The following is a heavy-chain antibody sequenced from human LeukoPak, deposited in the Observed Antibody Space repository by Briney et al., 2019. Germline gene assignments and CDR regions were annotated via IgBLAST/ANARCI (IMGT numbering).Heavy chain of an antibody. D-gene: IGHD3-22*01. CDR2: IYYSGST. CDR3: AREGDYYDTSGTLDY. Sequence: SETLSLTCTVSGGSISSSSYYWGWIRQPPGKGLEWIGSIYYSGSTYYNPSLKSRVTISVDTSKNQFSLKLSSVTAADTAVYYCAREGDYYDTSGTLDYWGQGTLVTVSS. J-gene: IGHJ4*02. CDR1: GGSISSSSYY. V-gene: IGHV4-39*07.